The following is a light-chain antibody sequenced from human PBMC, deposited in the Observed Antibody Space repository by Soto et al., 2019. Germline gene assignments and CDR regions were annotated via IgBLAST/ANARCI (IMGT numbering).Light chain of an antibody. CDR3: CSYAGSSTWV. CDR1: SSDVGSYNL. Sequence: QSALTQPASVSGSPGQSITISCTGTSSDVGSYNLVSWYQQHPGKAPKLMIYGGTHRPSGVSNRFSGSKSGNTASLTISGVQAEDEADYYCCSYAGSSTWVFGGGTKLTVL. J-gene: IGLJ3*02. CDR2: GGT. V-gene: IGLV2-23*01.